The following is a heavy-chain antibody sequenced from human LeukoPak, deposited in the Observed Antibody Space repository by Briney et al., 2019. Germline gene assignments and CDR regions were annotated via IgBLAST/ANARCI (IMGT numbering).Heavy chain of an antibody. J-gene: IGHJ4*02. CDR1: GGSIRGSSYY. V-gene: IGHV4-39*01. CDR2: IYYSGST. Sequence: SETLSLTCTVSGGSIRGSSYYWGWIRQPPGKVLEWIGTIYYSGSTYSIPSLKSRVTISVDTSKNQFSLKLNSVTAAYTAVYYCASQFEWGQGTLVTVSS. CDR3: ASQFE. D-gene: IGHD3-16*01.